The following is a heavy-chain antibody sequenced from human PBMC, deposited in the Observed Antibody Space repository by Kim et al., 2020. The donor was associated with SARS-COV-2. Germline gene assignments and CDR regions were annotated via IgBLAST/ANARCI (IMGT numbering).Heavy chain of an antibody. CDR2: INWNGGST. Sequence: GGSLRLSCAASGFTFDDYGMSWVRQAPGKGLEWVSGINWNGGSTGYADSVKGRFTISRDNAKNSLYLQMNSLRAEDTALYHCARDTIGARRRGGRHQEGWFDPWGQGTLVTVSS. J-gene: IGHJ5*02. D-gene: IGHD1-26*01. CDR3: ARDTIGARRRGGRHQEGWFDP. CDR1: GFTFDDYG. V-gene: IGHV3-20*01.